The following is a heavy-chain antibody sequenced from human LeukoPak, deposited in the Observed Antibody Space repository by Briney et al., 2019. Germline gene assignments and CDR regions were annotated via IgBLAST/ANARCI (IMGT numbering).Heavy chain of an antibody. CDR1: GYTFTSYD. V-gene: IGHV1-8*01. CDR2: MNPNSGNT. D-gene: IGHD3-10*01. Sequence: GASVKVSCKASGYTFTSYDINWVRQATGQGLEWMGWMNPNSGNTGYAQKFQGRVTMTRYTSISTAYMELSSLRSEDTAVYYCAGITMVRGVIDPDYYYGMDVWGQGTTVTVSS. J-gene: IGHJ6*02. CDR3: AGITMVRGVIDPDYYYGMDV.